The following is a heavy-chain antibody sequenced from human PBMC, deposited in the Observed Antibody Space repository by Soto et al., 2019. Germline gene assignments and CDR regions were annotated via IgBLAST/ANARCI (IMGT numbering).Heavy chain of an antibody. CDR3: TRGPRVSSTGTGAN. J-gene: IGHJ4*02. D-gene: IGHD1-1*01. Sequence: GGSLRLSCEVSGFTFSAYWMHWVRQVPGKGLIWVSRISDDGSTTTYADSVKGRFTISRDNAKNTLYLQMNSLRADDTGLYYCTRGPRVSSTGTGANWGQGILVTVSS. CDR1: GFTFSAYW. CDR2: ISDDGSTT. V-gene: IGHV3-74*01.